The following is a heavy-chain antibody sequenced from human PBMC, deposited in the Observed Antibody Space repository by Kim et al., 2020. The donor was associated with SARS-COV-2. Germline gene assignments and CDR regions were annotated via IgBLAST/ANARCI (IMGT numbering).Heavy chain of an antibody. CDR1: GFTFSSYG. CDR3: AKDVHDYGDLYYFDY. D-gene: IGHD4-17*01. V-gene: IGHV3-30*18. CDR2: ISYDGSNK. Sequence: GGSLRLSCAASGFTFSSYGMHWVRQAPGKGLEWVAVISYDGSNKYYADSVKGRFTISRGNSKNTLYLQMNSLRAEDTAVYYCAKDVHDYGDLYYFDYWGQGTLVTVSS. J-gene: IGHJ4*02.